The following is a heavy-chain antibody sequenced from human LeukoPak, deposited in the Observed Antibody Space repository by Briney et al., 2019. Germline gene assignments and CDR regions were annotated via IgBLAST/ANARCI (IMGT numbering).Heavy chain of an antibody. CDR2: IYYSGST. V-gene: IGHV4-59*01. CDR1: GGSISSYY. J-gene: IGHJ4*02. CDR3: ARGRFDY. Sequence: SETLSLTCTVSGGSISSYYWSWIRQPPGKGLEWIGYIYYSGSTNYNPSLKSRVTISVDTSKNQFSLKLSSVTAADTAVYYCARGRFDYWGQGTLVTVSS.